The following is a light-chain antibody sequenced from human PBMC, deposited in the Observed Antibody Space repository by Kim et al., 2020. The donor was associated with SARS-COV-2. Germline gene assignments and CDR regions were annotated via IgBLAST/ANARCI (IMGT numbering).Light chain of an antibody. Sequence: QSVLTHPASVSGSPVQSITISCTGTSSDVGGYKYVSWYQQYPGKAPKLMIYDVSKRPSGVSNRFSGSKSGNTASLTISGLQAEDEADYYCSSYRSSGYVFGTGTKVTVL. J-gene: IGLJ1*01. CDR2: DVS. CDR3: SSYRSSGYV. CDR1: SSDVGGYKY. V-gene: IGLV2-14*03.